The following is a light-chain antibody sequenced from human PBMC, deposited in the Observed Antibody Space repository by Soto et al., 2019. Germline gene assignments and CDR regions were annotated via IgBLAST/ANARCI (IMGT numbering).Light chain of an antibody. J-gene: IGLJ1*01. Sequence: QSVLTQPASVSGSPGQSITISCTGTSSDIGGYNYVSWYQQHPGKAPKLMIYDVNNRPSGVSHRFSGSKSGNTASLSISGLQVEDEADYYCSSYTSSTTDVFGTGTKVTVL. CDR3: SSYTSSTTDV. V-gene: IGLV2-14*03. CDR2: DVN. CDR1: SSDIGGYNY.